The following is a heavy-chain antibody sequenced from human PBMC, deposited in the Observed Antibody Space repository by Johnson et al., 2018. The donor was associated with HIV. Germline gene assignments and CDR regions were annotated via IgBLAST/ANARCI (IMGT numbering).Heavy chain of an antibody. CDR1: GFTFSDYY. J-gene: IGHJ3*02. CDR3: ARAYSGSYINDAFDI. Sequence: VQLVESGGGLVKPGGSLRLSCAASGFTFSDYYMSWIRQAPGKGLEWVAVIWYDGSNKYYADSVKGRFTISRDNSKNTLYLQMNSLRAEDTAVYYCARAYSGSYINDAFDIWGQGTMVTVSS. CDR2: IWYDGSNK. V-gene: IGHV3-33*08. D-gene: IGHD1-26*01.